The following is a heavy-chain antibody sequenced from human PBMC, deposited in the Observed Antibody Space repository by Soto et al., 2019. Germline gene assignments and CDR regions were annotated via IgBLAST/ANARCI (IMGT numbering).Heavy chain of an antibody. D-gene: IGHD2-2*02. CDR1: GGSISSSY. J-gene: IGHJ5*02. CDR2: IYYSGRT. V-gene: IGHV4-59*01. Sequence: SETLSLTCTVSGGSISSSYLSWIRQPPGKGLEWIGYIYYSGRTNYNPSLKSRVTISVDTSKNQFSLKLSSVTAADTAVYYCARGYCSSTSCYIWDNWFDPWGQGTLVTVSS. CDR3: ARGYCSSTSCYIWDNWFDP.